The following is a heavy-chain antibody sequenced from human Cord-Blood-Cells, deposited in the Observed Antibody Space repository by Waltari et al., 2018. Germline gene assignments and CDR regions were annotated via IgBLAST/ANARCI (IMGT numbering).Heavy chain of an antibody. CDR1: GSTFSSSA. CDR3: ARDRSLYGSGMGGDY. Sequence: QVQLAEAGGGAVQPGRSLQLSCAASGSTFSSSAMHWFRPDPGKGLELVAVISYDGSNKYYADSVKGRFTISRDNSKNTLYLQMNSLRAEDTAVYYCARDRSLYGSGMGGDYWGQGTLVTVSS. D-gene: IGHD3-10*01. CDR2: ISYDGSNK. J-gene: IGHJ4*02. V-gene: IGHV3-30-3*01.